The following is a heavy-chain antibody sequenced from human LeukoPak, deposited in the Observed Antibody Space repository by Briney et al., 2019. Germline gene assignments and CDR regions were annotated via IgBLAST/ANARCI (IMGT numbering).Heavy chain of an antibody. CDR3: VRALAGGRSRYFDH. CDR1: GGSISSYY. J-gene: IGHJ4*02. Sequence: SETLSLTCTVSGGSISSYYWSWIRQPAGKGLEWIGRIYTSGSTNYNPSLKSRVSMSVDTSKNLFSLSLTSVTAADTAIYYCVRALAGGRSRYFDHWGQGTLVTVSS. D-gene: IGHD1-26*01. CDR2: IYTSGST. V-gene: IGHV4-4*07.